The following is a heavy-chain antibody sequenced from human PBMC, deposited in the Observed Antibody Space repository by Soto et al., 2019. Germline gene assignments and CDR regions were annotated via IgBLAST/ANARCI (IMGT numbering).Heavy chain of an antibody. CDR3: ARDSRNLGNWAYFLDY. CDR1: GYTFTDFG. D-gene: IGHD7-27*01. V-gene: IGHV1-18*01. J-gene: IGHJ4*02. Sequence: QGQLVQSGAEVKKPGASLKVSCKASGYTFTDFGISWVRQAPGQGLEWMGWISAYNSNTNYAHKVQGRVTMTTDTSTSTAYMELRNLTSDDTAVYYCARDSRNLGNWAYFLDYWGQGTLVTVSS. CDR2: ISAYNSNT.